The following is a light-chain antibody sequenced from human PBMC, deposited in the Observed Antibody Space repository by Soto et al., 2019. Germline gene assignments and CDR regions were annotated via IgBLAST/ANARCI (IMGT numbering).Light chain of an antibody. CDR2: GAS. V-gene: IGKV3-20*01. Sequence: EIVLTQSPGILSLSPGERATLSFRASQSVSNDFLAWYQQKPGQAPRLLIYGASTRATDVPDRFSGSGSGTDFTLTINRLEPEDFAVYYCQQYHNTPITFGQGTRLEIK. CDR1: QSVSNDF. J-gene: IGKJ5*01. CDR3: QQYHNTPIT.